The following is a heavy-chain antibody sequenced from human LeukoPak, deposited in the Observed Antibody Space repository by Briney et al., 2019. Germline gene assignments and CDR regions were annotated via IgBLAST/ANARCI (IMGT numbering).Heavy chain of an antibody. Sequence: ASLKVSCKAPGYTFTNHFMHSVRQAPGQGLEWMGLINPSGDNTWYAQKLQGRVTMTRDMATSTDYMEVSSLRSEDTAVYYCARGLSTLPYGGQGTLVTVSS. V-gene: IGHV1-46*04. J-gene: IGHJ4*02. D-gene: IGHD2-2*01. CDR1: GYTFTNHF. CDR3: ARGLSTLPY. CDR2: INPSGDNT.